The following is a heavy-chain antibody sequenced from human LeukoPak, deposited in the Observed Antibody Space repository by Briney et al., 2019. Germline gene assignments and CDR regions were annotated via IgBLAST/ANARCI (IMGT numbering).Heavy chain of an antibody. CDR1: GFTFSSYG. Sequence: GGSLRLSCAASGFTFSSYGMHWVRQAPGKGLEWVAFIRYDGSNKYYADSVKGRFTISRDNSKNTLYLQMNSLRAEDTAVYYCAKDGLRRWFGEFRYYYYYMDVWGKGTTVTISS. CDR3: AKDGLRRWFGEFRYYYYYMDV. V-gene: IGHV3-30*02. D-gene: IGHD3-10*01. J-gene: IGHJ6*03. CDR2: IRYDGSNK.